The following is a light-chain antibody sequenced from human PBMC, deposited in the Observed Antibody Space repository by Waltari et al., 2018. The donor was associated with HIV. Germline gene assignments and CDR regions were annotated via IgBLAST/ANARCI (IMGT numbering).Light chain of an antibody. Sequence: QSVLTQPPSVSGAPGQRVTISCTGSSSNIGSFYDVHWYQRLPGTAPKLLIYGDSHRPSGVPDRFSGSKSGTSASLAITGLQAEDEADYYCQSYDSSLSGAVFGGGTKLTVL. CDR1: SSNIGSFYD. V-gene: IGLV1-40*01. CDR3: QSYDSSLSGAV. CDR2: GDS. J-gene: IGLJ3*02.